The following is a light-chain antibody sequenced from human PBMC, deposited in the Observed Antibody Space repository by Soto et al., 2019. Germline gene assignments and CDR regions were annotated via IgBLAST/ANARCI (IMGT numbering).Light chain of an antibody. CDR1: QGISSW. V-gene: IGKV1-12*01. J-gene: IGKJ3*01. CDR2: DAS. CDR3: QQYDGSPLT. Sequence: DIQMTQSPSSVSASVGDRVTITCRASQGISSWLAWYQQKPEKAPKLVIYDASSLQSGVPSRFSGSGSGTDFTLTISSLQPEDFAMYYCQQYDGSPLTFGPGTKVDIK.